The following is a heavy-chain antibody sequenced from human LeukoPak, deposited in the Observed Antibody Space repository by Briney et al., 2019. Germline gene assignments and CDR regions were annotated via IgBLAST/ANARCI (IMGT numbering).Heavy chain of an antibody. CDR2: IYHSGSA. J-gene: IGHJ3*02. CDR3: ARHYKSDWRSDRFDI. Sequence: QTLSLTSTVAAYSISSGYYWGWIRQAPGKGVEWIGSIYHSGSAYYNPSLKSRVTISVDTSKNQFSLKLSSVTAADTDVYYCARHYKSDWRSDRFDIWGQGTLVTVSS. CDR1: AYSISSGYY. V-gene: IGHV4-38-2*02. D-gene: IGHD2-21*02.